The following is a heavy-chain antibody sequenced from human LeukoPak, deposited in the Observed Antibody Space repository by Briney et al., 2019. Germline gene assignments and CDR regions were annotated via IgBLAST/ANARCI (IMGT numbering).Heavy chain of an antibody. J-gene: IGHJ4*02. CDR2: ISYDGSNK. CDR1: GFTFSSYG. D-gene: IGHD7-27*01. V-gene: IGHV3-30*03. Sequence: PGGSLRLSCAASGFTFSSYGMHWVRQAPGKGLEWVAVISYDGSNKYYADSVKGRFTISRDNSKNTLYLQMNSLRAEDTAVYYCARDYTGGWNDYWGQGILVTVSS. CDR3: ARDYTGGWNDY.